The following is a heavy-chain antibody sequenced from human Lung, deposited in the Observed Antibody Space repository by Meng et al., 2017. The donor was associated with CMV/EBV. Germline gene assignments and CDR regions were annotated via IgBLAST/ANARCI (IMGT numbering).Heavy chain of an antibody. CDR3: AKDLLLFGGPNAYFDQ. CDR2: IRHDGTNK. Sequence: GGSXRLXXAASGFXFDDYGMHWVRQTPGKGLEWVAFIRHDGTNKFYGASVKGRFTISRDNSKSTVYLQMNSLRPEETALYYCAKDLLLFGGPNAYFDQWGQGTXVTVSS. V-gene: IGHV3-30*02. J-gene: IGHJ4*02. CDR1: GFXFDDYG. D-gene: IGHD3-16*01.